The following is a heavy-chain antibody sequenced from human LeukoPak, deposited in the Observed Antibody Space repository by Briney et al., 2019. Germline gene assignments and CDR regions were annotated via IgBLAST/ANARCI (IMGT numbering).Heavy chain of an antibody. CDR2: IKQDGSEK. CDR3: ARGFSSSWSYYFDY. Sequence: PGGSLRLSCAASGFTLSNYWMSWVRQAPGKGLEWVANIKQDGSEKYYVDSVKGRFTISRDNAKNSLYLQMNSLRAEDTAVYYCARGFSSSWSYYFDYWGQGTLVTVSS. V-gene: IGHV3-7*01. D-gene: IGHD6-13*01. CDR1: GFTLSNYW. J-gene: IGHJ4*02.